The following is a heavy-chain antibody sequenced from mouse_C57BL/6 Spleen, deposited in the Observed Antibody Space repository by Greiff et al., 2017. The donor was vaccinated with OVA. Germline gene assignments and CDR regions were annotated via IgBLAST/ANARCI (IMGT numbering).Heavy chain of an antibody. D-gene: IGHD3-2*01. CDR1: YFAFMASA. Sequence: LQESGAELVRPGSSVKLSCKDSYFAFMASAMHWVKQRPGHGLEWIGSFTTYSDATEYSENFKGKATLTAYTSSSTAYMELSSLTSEDSAVYYCARDRSGYSYAMDDWGQGTSVTVSS. J-gene: IGHJ4*01. CDR3: ARDRSGYSYAMDD. V-gene: IGHV1-49*01. CDR2: FTTYSDAT.